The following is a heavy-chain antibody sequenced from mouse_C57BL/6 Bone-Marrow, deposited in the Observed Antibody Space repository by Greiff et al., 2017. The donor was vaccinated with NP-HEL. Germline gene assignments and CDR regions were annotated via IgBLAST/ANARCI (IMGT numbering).Heavy chain of an antibody. J-gene: IGHJ3*01. D-gene: IGHD1-1*01. V-gene: IGHV1-20*01. CDR3: ARSYYYGSSLAWFAY. CDR2: INPYNGDT. Sequence: EVHLVESGPELVKPGDSVKISCKASGYSFTGYFMNWVMQSHGKSLEWIGRINPYNGDTFYNQKFKGKATLTVDKSSSTAHMELRSLTSEDSAVYYCARSYYYGSSLAWFAYWGQGTLVTVSA. CDR1: GYSFTGYF.